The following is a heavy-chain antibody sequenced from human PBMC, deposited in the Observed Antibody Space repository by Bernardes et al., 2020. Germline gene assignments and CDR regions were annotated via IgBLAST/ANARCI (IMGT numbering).Heavy chain of an antibody. CDR1: GFSFRIYA. CDR2: INDSGERT. J-gene: IGHJ1*01. CDR3: ARDAQYNVMI. D-gene: IGHD1-20*01. V-gene: IGHV3-23*01. Sequence: GGSLRLSCTDSGFSFRIYAMRWVRQAPGKGLEWVSTINDSGERTHYADSVKGRFTISRDNSKNTLYLQMDNLRDEDTVLYYCARDAQYNVMIWSHGTLVIVSS.